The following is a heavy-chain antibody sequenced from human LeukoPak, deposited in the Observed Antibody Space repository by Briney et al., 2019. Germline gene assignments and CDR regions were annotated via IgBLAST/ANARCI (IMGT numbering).Heavy chain of an antibody. Sequence: KGGESLKISCKGSGYRSNIYWISWVRQLPGQGLEWMGRIDPSDSHIDYSPSFQGHVTISGDKSIHTIYLQWSSLKASDTAMYYCARQGPEGHHWGQGTLVTVSS. CDR1: GYRSNIYW. D-gene: IGHD1-14*01. CDR3: ARQGPEGHH. J-gene: IGHJ5*02. CDR2: IDPSDSHI. V-gene: IGHV5-10-1*01.